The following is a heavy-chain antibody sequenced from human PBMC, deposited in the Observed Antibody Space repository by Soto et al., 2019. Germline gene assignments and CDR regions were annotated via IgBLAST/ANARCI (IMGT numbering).Heavy chain of an antibody. CDR3: ARHNYGPGSTYFDY. D-gene: IGHD3-10*01. Sequence: SETLSLTCAVSGGSISSGGYSWSWIRQPPGKGLEGIGYIYHSGSTVYNPSFKSRVTISVDTSKNQFSLKLNSMTAADTAVYYCARHNYGPGSTYFDYWGQETLVTVS. CDR2: IYHSGST. V-gene: IGHV4-30-2*01. J-gene: IGHJ4*02. CDR1: GGSISSGGYS.